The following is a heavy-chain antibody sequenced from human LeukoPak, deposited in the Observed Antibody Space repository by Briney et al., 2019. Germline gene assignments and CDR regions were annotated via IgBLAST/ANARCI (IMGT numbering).Heavy chain of an antibody. D-gene: IGHD7-27*01. CDR2: IHYSGST. CDR3: ARHESSHWGPDDY. V-gene: IGHV4-39*01. CDR1: GGSISSSSYY. Sequence: SETLSLTCTVSGGSISSSSYYWGWIRQPPGKGLEWIGSIHYSGSTYYNPSLKSRVTISVDTSKNQFSLKLSSVTAADTAVYYCARHESSHWGPDDYWGQGTLVTVSS. J-gene: IGHJ4*02.